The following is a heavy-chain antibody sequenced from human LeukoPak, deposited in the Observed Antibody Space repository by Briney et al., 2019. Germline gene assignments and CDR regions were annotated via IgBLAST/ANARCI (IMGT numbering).Heavy chain of an antibody. V-gene: IGHV3-15*01. CDR1: GFTFNIAW. Sequence: GGSLRLSCAASGFTFNIAWMSWVRQAPGKGLEWVGRIKSRTNGGTTDYAAPVRARFTISRDDSKNTLYLQMNSLKTEDTAVYYCTTGVFHFDFWGQGTLVTVSS. CDR3: TTGVFHFDF. D-gene: IGHD2-21*01. J-gene: IGHJ4*02. CDR2: IKSRTNGGTT.